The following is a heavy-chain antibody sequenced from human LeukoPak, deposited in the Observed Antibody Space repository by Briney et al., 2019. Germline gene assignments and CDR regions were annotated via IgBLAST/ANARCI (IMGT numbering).Heavy chain of an antibody. V-gene: IGHV3-21*05. CDR1: GFTFSSYS. D-gene: IGHD3-10*01. Sequence: GGSLRLSCAASGFTFSSYSMNWVRQAPGKGLEWVSYISSSSSYTNYADSVKGRFTISRDNAKNSLYLQMNSLRAEDTAVYYWARGSYYYGSGSYPFDYCGQGTLCTVSS. CDR3: ARGSYYYGSGSYPFDY. J-gene: IGHJ4*02. CDR2: ISSSSSYT.